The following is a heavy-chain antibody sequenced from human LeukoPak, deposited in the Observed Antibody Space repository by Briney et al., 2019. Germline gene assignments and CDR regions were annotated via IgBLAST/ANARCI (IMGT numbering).Heavy chain of an antibody. CDR2: IRYDGSKK. Sequence: PGGSLRLSCAASGFTFSSYGMPWVRQAPAKGLEWVAFIRYDGSKKYYADSVKGRFTISRDNSKNTLYLQMNSLRAEDTAVYYCAKDPPRRVQEVDYWGQGTLVTVST. V-gene: IGHV3-30*02. CDR3: AKDPPRRVQEVDY. J-gene: IGHJ4*02. CDR1: GFTFSSYG. D-gene: IGHD3-10*01.